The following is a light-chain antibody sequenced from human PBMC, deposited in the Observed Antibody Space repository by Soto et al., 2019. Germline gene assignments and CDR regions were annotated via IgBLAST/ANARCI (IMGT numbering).Light chain of an antibody. CDR3: SSYTGSSPVV. J-gene: IGLJ1*01. CDR2: DVN. CDR1: SSDVGGYDY. Sequence: QSALTQPASVSGSPGQSITISCTGTSSDVGGYDYVSWYPQLPGKAPKLLIYDVNNRPSGVSHRFSGSKSGNTASLTISGLQAEDEADYYCSSYTGSSPVVFGTGTKVTVL. V-gene: IGLV2-14*01.